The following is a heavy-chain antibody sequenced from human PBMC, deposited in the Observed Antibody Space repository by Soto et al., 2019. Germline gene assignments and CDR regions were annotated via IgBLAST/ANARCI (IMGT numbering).Heavy chain of an antibody. J-gene: IGHJ5*02. CDR2: IYYSGST. CDR3: AREFGMLVPGEVWFDP. CDR1: GGSISSGGYY. D-gene: IGHD6-6*01. V-gene: IGHV4-31*03. Sequence: QVQLQESGPGLVKPSQTLSLTCTVSGGSISSGGYYWSWIRQHPGKGLEWIGYIYYSGSTYYNPSLKGRVTISVDTSKNQFSLKLSSVTAADTAVYYCAREFGMLVPGEVWFDPWGQGTLVTVSS.